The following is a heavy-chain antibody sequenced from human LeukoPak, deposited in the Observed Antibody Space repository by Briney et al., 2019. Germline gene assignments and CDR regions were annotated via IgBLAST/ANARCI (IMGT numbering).Heavy chain of an antibody. V-gene: IGHV4-59*08. D-gene: IGHD2-15*01. CDR2: IYYSGST. J-gene: IGHJ4*02. Sequence: SETLSLTCTVSGGSISSYYWSWIRQPPGKGLEWIGYIYYSGSTNYNPSLKSRVTISVDTSKNQFSRKLSSVTAADTAVYYCARSREVYCSGGSCYSFYFDYWGQGTLVTVSS. CDR1: GGSISSYY. CDR3: ARSREVYCSGGSCYSFYFDY.